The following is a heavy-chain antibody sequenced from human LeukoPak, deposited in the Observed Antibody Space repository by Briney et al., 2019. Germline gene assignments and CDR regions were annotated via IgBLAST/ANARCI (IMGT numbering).Heavy chain of an antibody. D-gene: IGHD6-19*01. CDR1: GFTFSSYA. CDR2: ISYDGSNK. CDR3: ARVVRQWLVQYYFDY. J-gene: IGHJ4*02. V-gene: IGHV3-30*04. Sequence: PGGSLRLSCAASGFTFSSYAMHWVRQAPGKGLEWVAVISYDGSNKYYADSVKGRFTISRDNSKNTLYLQMNSLRAEDTAVYYCARVVRQWLVQYYFDYWGQGTLVTVSS.